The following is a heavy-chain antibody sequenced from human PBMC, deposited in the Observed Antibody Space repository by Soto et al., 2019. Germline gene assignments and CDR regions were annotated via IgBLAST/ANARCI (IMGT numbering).Heavy chain of an antibody. D-gene: IGHD6-19*01. Sequence: QVQLQQWGAGLLKPSETLSLTCAVYGGSFSGYYWSWIRQPPGKGLEWIGEINHSGSTNYNPSLKSRVTISIATSKNHFSLKLTSVTAADTAVYYCARGGTTTGYSSGWYRFWGQGTLVTVSS. CDR1: GGSFSGYY. CDR2: INHSGST. J-gene: IGHJ4*02. V-gene: IGHV4-34*01. CDR3: ARGGTTTGYSSGWYRF.